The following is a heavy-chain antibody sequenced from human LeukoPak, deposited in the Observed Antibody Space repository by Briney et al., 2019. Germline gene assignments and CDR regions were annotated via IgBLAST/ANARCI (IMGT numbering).Heavy chain of an antibody. D-gene: IGHD6-13*01. V-gene: IGHV3-64D*06. J-gene: IGHJ4*02. Sequence: PGGSLRLSCVASGFAFSTYTTNWVRQAPGKGLEYVSGVSSNGGSTYYADSVKGRFTISRDNAKNTLYLQMSSLRDEDTAVYYCVKGARGYSSGWSEPYFDYWGQGTLVTVSS. CDR1: GFAFSTYT. CDR3: VKGARGYSSGWSEPYFDY. CDR2: VSSNGGST.